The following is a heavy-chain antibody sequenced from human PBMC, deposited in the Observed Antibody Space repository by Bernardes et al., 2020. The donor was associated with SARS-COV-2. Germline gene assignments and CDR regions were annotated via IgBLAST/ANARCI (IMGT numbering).Heavy chain of an antibody. D-gene: IGHD3-10*01. CDR2: IHDSGST. CDR3: AKRRHDSGSSFDY. CDR1: GVSISDYY. Sequence: SETLSLTCSVSGVSISDYYWSWIRKPPGKGLEWIGFIHDSGSTHYNPSLNSRVTMSADTSKNQVSLKLTSVTAADTAVYYCAKRRHDSGSSFDYWGQGTLVTVSS. J-gene: IGHJ4*02. V-gene: IGHV4-59*01.